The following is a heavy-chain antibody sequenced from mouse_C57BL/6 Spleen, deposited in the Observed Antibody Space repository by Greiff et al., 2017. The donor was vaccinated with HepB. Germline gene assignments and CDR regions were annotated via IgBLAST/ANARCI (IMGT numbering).Heavy chain of an antibody. J-gene: IGHJ4*01. D-gene: IGHD1-1*01. CDR3: ASPYYYGSSGAMDC. CDR2: IYPGDGDT. Sequence: QVQLKESGAELVKPGASVKISCKASGYAFSSYWMNWVKQRPGKGLEWIGQIYPGDGDTNYNGKFKGKATLTADKSSSTAYMQLSSLTSEDSAVYFCASPYYYGSSGAMDCWGQGTSVTVSS. V-gene: IGHV1-80*01. CDR1: GYAFSSYW.